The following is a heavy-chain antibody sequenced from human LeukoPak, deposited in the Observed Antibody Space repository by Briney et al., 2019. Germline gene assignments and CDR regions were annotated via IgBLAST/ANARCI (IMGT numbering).Heavy chain of an antibody. Sequence: SETLSLTCTVSGGSISSYYWSWIRQPAGKGLEWIGRIYTSGSTNYNPSLKSRVTMSVDTSKNQFSLKLSSVTAADTAVYYCARREGLGYCSSTSCSPDHDAFDIWGQGTMVTVSS. J-gene: IGHJ3*02. D-gene: IGHD2-2*01. CDR2: IYTSGST. CDR3: ARREGLGYCSSTSCSPDHDAFDI. V-gene: IGHV4-4*07. CDR1: GGSISSYY.